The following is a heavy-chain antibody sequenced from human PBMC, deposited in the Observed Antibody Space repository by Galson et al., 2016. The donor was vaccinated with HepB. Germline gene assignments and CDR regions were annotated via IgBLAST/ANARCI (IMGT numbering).Heavy chain of an antibody. D-gene: IGHD1-26*01. Sequence: QSGAEVKKPGESLKISCQGSGYSFAKYWIVWVRQMPGKGLEWMGIIYPGDSDTTYSPSFQGQVTISADKSISTAYLQWSSLKASDTAMSYCARQVGATHDHWGQGTLVTVSS. V-gene: IGHV5-51*01. J-gene: IGHJ4*02. CDR3: ARQVGATHDH. CDR2: IYPGDSDT. CDR1: GYSFAKYW.